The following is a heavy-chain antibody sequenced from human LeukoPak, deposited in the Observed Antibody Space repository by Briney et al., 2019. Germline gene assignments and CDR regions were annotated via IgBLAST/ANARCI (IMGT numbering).Heavy chain of an antibody. V-gene: IGHV4-31*03. CDR2: IYYSGST. Sequence: SETLSLTCTVSGGSISSGGYYWSWIRQHPGKGLEWIGYIYYSGSTYYNPSLKSRVTISVDTSKNQFSLKLSSVTAADTAVYYCARDMTDWWFDPWGQGTLVTVSS. D-gene: IGHD3-9*01. CDR3: ARDMTDWWFDP. CDR1: GGSISSGGYY. J-gene: IGHJ5*02.